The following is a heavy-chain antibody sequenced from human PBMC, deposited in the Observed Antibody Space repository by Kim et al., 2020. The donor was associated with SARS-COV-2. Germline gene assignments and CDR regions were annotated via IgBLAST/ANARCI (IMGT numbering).Heavy chain of an antibody. D-gene: IGHD3-10*01. Sequence: SETLSLTCTVSGGSISSYYWSWIRQPPGKGLEWIGYIYYSGSTNYNPSLKSRVTISVDTSKNQFSLKLSSVTAADTAVYYCARGGYYYGSGSYLNYYYYYGMDVWGQGTTVTVSS. J-gene: IGHJ6*02. CDR2: IYYSGST. CDR3: ARGGYYYGSGSYLNYYYYYGMDV. V-gene: IGHV4-59*13. CDR1: GGSISSYY.